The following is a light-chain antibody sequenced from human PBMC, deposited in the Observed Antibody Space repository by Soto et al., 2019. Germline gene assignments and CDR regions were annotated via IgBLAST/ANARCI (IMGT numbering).Light chain of an antibody. Sequence: EILMTQSPATLSVSPGERATLSCRASQSVSSNLAWYQQKPGQAPRLVIYGTSTRATGIPARFSGSGSGTEFTLTISSLQSEDFAVYYCQQYNNWPRTFGGGTTVEIK. CDR1: QSVSSN. CDR2: GTS. CDR3: QQYNNWPRT. J-gene: IGKJ4*01. V-gene: IGKV3-15*01.